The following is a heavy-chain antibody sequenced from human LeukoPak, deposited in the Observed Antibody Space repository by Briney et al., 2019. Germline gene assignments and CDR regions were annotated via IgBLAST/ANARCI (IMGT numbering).Heavy chain of an antibody. D-gene: IGHD3-9*01. CDR3: AREGSGGTIYYFDY. J-gene: IGHJ4*02. Sequence: SETLSLTCAVYGGSFSGYYWSWIRQPPGKGLEWIGEIDHSGSTNYNPSLKSRVTISVDTSKNQFSLKLSSVTAADTAVYYCAREGSGGTIYYFDYWGQGTLVTVSS. CDR1: GGSFSGYY. V-gene: IGHV4-34*01. CDR2: IDHSGST.